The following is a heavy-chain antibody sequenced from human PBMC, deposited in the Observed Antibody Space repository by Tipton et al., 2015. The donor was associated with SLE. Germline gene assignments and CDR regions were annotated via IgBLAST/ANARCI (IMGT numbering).Heavy chain of an antibody. Sequence: TLSLTCIVSGGSISTYYWSWIRQPPGKGLEWIGYVYYTGTTNYSPSLKSRVTISVDTSKNQFSLKLSSVTAADTAVYYCASTYSSSSAVYYYYYMDVWGKGTTVTVSS. CDR2: VYYTGTT. D-gene: IGHD6-6*01. CDR3: ASTYSSSSAVYYYYYMDV. J-gene: IGHJ6*03. V-gene: IGHV4-59*08. CDR1: GGSISTYY.